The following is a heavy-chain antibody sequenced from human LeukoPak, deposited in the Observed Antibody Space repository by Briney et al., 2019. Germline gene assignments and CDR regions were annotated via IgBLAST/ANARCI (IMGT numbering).Heavy chain of an antibody. CDR3: ARDPRLYGAWYWFDP. J-gene: IGHJ5*02. Sequence: GGSLRLSCAASGFTFSSYWMHWVRQAPGKGLVWVSRINSDGSSTSYADSVKGRFTISRDSAKNTLYLQMNSLRAEDTAVYYCARDPRLYGAWYWFDPWGQGTLVTVSS. V-gene: IGHV3-74*01. CDR2: INSDGSST. CDR1: GFTFSSYW. D-gene: IGHD3-16*02.